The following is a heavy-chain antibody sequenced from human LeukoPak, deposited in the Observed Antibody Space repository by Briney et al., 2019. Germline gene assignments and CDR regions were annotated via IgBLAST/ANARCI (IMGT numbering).Heavy chain of an antibody. CDR2: ISWNSGSI. J-gene: IGHJ4*02. CDR3: AKRALRSGYCSGGSCSSYYFDY. CDR1: GFTFDDYA. Sequence: PGGSLRLSCAASGFTFDDYAMHWVRQAPGKGLEWVSGISWNSGSIGYADSVKGRFTISRDNSKNTLYLQMNSLRAEDTAVYYCAKRALRSGYCSGGSCSSYYFDYWGQGTLVTVSS. V-gene: IGHV3-9*01. D-gene: IGHD2-15*01.